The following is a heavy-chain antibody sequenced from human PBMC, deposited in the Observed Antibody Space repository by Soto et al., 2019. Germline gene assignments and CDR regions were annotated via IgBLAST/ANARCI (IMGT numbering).Heavy chain of an antibody. Sequence: GGSLRLSCAASGFTFSTYGIHWVRQAPGKGLEWAAVIKNDGTDAWYADSVKGRFTISRDNSKNIVFLQMNSLRDEDTAVYYCARDVWETRGYYHEYWGQGTLVTVSS. D-gene: IGHD3-22*01. V-gene: IGHV3-33*05. CDR3: ARDVWETRGYYHEY. CDR1: GFTFSTYG. CDR2: IKNDGTDA. J-gene: IGHJ4*02.